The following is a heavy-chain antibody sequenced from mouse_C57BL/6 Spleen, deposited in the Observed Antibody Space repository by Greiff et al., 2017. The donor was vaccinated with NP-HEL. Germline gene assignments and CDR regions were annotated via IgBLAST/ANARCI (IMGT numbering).Heavy chain of an antibody. CDR3: ARSLYYGNYVND. J-gene: IGHJ2*01. V-gene: IGHV1-69*01. CDR1: GYTFTSYW. Sequence: QVQLKQPGAELVMPGASVKLSCKASGYTFTSYWMHWVKQRPGQGLEWIGEIDPSDSYTNYNQKFKGKSTLTVDKSSSTAYMQLSSLTSEDSAVYYCARSLYYGNYVNDWGQGTTLTVSS. CDR2: IDPSDSYT. D-gene: IGHD2-1*01.